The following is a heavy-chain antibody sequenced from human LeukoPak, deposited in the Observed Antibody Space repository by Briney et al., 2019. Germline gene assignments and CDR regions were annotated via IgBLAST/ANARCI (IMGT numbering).Heavy chain of an antibody. CDR2: IYYSGST. V-gene: IGHV4-59*08. CDR1: GGSISSYY. Sequence: PSETLSLTCTVSGGSISSYYWSWIRQPPGKGLKWIGYIYYSGSTNYNPSLKSRVTISVDTSKNQFSLKLSSVTAADTAVYYCARQRGDYPIDYWGQGTLVTVSS. CDR3: ARQRGDYPIDY. J-gene: IGHJ4*02. D-gene: IGHD4-17*01.